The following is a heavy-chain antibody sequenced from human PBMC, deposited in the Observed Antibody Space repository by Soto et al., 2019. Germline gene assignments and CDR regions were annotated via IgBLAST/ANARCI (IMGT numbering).Heavy chain of an antibody. CDR1: GGIFSSNA. CDR3: ARDRVVVAAQTPYYYYYGMDV. J-gene: IGHJ6*02. CDR2: ILPIFDTT. Sequence: ASVKGSCKASGGIFSSNAISWVRQAPGQGLEWMGGILPIFDTTHYAQKFQGRVTITADESTSTAYMELSSLRSEDTAVYYCARDRVVVAAQTPYYYYYGMDVWGQGTTVTVSS. D-gene: IGHD2-15*01. V-gene: IGHV1-69*01.